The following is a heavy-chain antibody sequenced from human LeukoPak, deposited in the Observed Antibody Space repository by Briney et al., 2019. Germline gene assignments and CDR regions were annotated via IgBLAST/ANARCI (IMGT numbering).Heavy chain of an antibody. CDR1: GGSISGYY. CDR2: IYYSGST. Sequence: SETPSLTCTVSGGSISGYYWSWIRQPPGKGLEWIGYIYYSGSTNYNPSLKSRVTISVDTSKNQFSLKLSSVTAADTAVYYCARRMGGDYGHWFDPWGQGTLVTVSS. D-gene: IGHD4-17*01. CDR3: ARRMGGDYGHWFDP. J-gene: IGHJ5*02. V-gene: IGHV4-59*08.